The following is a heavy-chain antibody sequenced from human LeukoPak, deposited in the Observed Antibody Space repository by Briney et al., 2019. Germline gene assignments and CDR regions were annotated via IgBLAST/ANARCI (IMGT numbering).Heavy chain of an antibody. CDR2: ISGSGGST. J-gene: IGHJ4*02. Sequence: GGSLRLSCAASGFTFSSYGMSWVRQAPGKGLEWVSAISGSGGSTYYADSVKGRFTISRDNSKNTLYLQMNSLRAEDTAVYYCAKATSTTMVRGVIDYWGQGTLVTVSS. CDR1: GFTFSSYG. V-gene: IGHV3-23*01. D-gene: IGHD3-10*01. CDR3: AKATSTTMVRGVIDY.